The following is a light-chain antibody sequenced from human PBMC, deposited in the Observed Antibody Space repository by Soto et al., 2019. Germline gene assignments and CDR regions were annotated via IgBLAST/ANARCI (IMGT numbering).Light chain of an antibody. V-gene: IGKV1-39*01. CDR3: QQSYSSPYT. CDR1: HSISTY. CDR2: TTS. Sequence: DIQLTQSPSSLSASVGDRVTITCRASHSISTYLNWYQQKPGKAPSLLIYTTSCLQSGVPSRFSGSGSGTDFALAIGGLQPADFAIYYCQQSYSSPYTFGLGTKVQIK. J-gene: IGKJ2*01.